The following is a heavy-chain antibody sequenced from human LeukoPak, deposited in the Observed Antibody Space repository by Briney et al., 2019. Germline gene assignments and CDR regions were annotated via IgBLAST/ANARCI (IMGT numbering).Heavy chain of an antibody. D-gene: IGHD3-3*01. CDR2: INSDGSST. CDR3: ARMDFWSGYPAPYYYYYMDV. CDR1: GFTFSSYW. J-gene: IGHJ6*03. Sequence: GGSLRLSCAASGFTFSSYWMHWVRQAPGKGLVWVSRINSDGSSTSYADSVKGRFTISRDNAKNTLYLQMNSLRAEDTAVYYCARMDFWSGYPAPYYYYYMDVWGKGTTVTVSS. V-gene: IGHV3-74*01.